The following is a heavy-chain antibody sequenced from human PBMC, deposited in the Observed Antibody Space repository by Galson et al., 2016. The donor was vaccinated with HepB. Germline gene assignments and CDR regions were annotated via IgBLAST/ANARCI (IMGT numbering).Heavy chain of an antibody. CDR1: GFTFNRYG. J-gene: IGHJ3*02. Sequence: SLRLSCAASGFTFNRYGMTWVRQAPGKGLECVSSISRSGDSTDYADSVKGRFTISRDNSRNTLSLQMSSLRAEDTAVYSCVRVRATLTHDAFDIWGQGTMVTVSS. D-gene: IGHD3-10*01. CDR2: ISRSGDST. CDR3: VRVRATLTHDAFDI. V-gene: IGHV3-23*01.